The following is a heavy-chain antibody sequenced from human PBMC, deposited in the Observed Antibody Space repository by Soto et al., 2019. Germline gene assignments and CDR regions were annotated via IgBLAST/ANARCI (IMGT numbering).Heavy chain of an antibody. Sequence: GESLKISCKGSGYTFSNSWIAWVRQMPGKGLEWMGIIFPGDSDTRYNPSFEGHVTTSADKSLSTAYLQWNSLRVSDTAMYYCARHPSAFYDYRYYYYRFDFWCPGTPVTVSS. CDR3: ARHPSAFYDYRYYYYRFDF. J-gene: IGHJ4*02. CDR1: GYTFSNSW. CDR2: IFPGDSDT. V-gene: IGHV5-51*01. D-gene: IGHD3-22*01.